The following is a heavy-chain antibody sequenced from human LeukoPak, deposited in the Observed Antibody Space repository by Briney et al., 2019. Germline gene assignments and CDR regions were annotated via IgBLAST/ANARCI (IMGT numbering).Heavy chain of an antibody. CDR2: IIPIFGTA. D-gene: IGHD5-24*01. CDR1: GGTFSSYA. CDR3: ARLGEMAADLSDY. J-gene: IGHJ4*02. V-gene: IGHV1-69*05. Sequence: SVKVSCKASGGTFSSYAISWVRHAPGQGLEWMGRIIPIFGTANYAQKFQGRVTITTDESTSTAYMELSSLRSEDTAVYYCARLGEMAADLSDYWGQGTLVTVSS.